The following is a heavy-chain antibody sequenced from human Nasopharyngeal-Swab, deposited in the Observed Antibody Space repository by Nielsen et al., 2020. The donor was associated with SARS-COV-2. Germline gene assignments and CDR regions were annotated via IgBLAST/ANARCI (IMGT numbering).Heavy chain of an antibody. CDR3: TTLNRATLAEDY. J-gene: IGHJ4*02. V-gene: IGHV3-73*01. D-gene: IGHD4-23*01. CDR1: GFTFSAAT. CDR2: IRSNSNNYVT. Sequence: GGSLRLSCSASGFTFSAATLHWVRQAPGKGLEWVARIRSNSNNYVTAYAASVKGRFTISRDDSKNTTYLQMSSLRTEDTALYYCTTLNRATLAEDYWGQGTLVTVSS.